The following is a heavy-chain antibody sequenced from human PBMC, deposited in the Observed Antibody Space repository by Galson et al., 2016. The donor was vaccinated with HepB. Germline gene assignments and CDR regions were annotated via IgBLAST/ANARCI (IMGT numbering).Heavy chain of an antibody. J-gene: IGHJ6*03. V-gene: IGHV3-30*18. Sequence: SLRLSCAASRFTFSNFGMHWVRQAPGKGLEWVATISYDGDKKYYADSVKGRFTISRDNSKNTLYLQMSSLRAEDTAVYYCAKETYYSGSGTYYYYYYYMDVWGKGTTVTVSS. CDR3: AKETYYSGSGTYYYYYYYMDV. CDR1: RFTFSNFG. CDR2: ISYDGDKK. D-gene: IGHD3-10*01.